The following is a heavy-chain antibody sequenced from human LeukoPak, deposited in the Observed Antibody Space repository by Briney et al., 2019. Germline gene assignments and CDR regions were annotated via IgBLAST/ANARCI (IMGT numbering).Heavy chain of an antibody. Sequence: GGSLRLSCAASGFTVSSNYMSWVRLAPGKGLEWVSVIYSGGSTYYADSVKGRFTISRDNSKNTLYLQMNSLRAEDTAVYYCAREGIAAAGENYYYYYGMDVWGQGTTVTVSS. V-gene: IGHV3-66*01. CDR3: AREGIAAAGENYYYYYGMDV. CDR1: GFTVSSNY. CDR2: IYSGGST. D-gene: IGHD6-13*01. J-gene: IGHJ6*02.